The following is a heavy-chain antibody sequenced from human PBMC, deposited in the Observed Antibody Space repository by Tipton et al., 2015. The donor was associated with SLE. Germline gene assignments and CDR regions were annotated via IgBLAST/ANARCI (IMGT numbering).Heavy chain of an antibody. CDR3: ARGGDVSSWRAFDI. J-gene: IGHJ3*02. Sequence: QVQLVQSGGEVKKPGASVKVSCKASGYTFTTYDINWVRQATGQGLEWMGWMNPNSGNTGYAQKFQGRVTMTRNTSLNTAYMELSSLRSEDTAVYYCARGGDVSSWRAFDIWGQGTMVTVSS. CDR2: MNPNSGNT. V-gene: IGHV1-8*02. CDR1: GYTFTTYD. D-gene: IGHD6-13*01.